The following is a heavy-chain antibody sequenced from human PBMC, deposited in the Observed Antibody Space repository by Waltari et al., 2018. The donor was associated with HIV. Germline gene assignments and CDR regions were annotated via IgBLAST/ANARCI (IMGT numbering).Heavy chain of an antibody. D-gene: IGHD3-10*01. J-gene: IGHJ6*02. V-gene: IGHV4-39*01. CDR3: ARRSGVQGVLIGMDV. CDR2: IYYSGST. CDR1: GGSISSSSYY. Sequence: QLQLQESGPGLVKPSETLSLTCTVSGGSISSSSYYWGWIRQPPGKGLEWIGSIYYSGSTYYNPSLKSRVTISVDTSKNQFSLKLSSVTAADTAVYYCARRSGVQGVLIGMDVWGQGTTVTVSS.